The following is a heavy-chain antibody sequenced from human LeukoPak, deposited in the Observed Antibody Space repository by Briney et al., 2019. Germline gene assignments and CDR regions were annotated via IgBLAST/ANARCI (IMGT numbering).Heavy chain of an antibody. J-gene: IGHJ4*02. CDR3: ARESPFSVAGV. D-gene: IGHD6-19*01. CDR1: GFTFGTYA. CDR2: ITGSGGDT. Sequence: GGSLRLSCTAPGFTFGTYAMSWVRQAPGKGLEWVSAITGSGGDTYYADSVKGRFTISRDNSKNTMYLQMNSLRVEDTAVYYCARESPFSVAGVWGQGTLVTVSS. V-gene: IGHV3-23*01.